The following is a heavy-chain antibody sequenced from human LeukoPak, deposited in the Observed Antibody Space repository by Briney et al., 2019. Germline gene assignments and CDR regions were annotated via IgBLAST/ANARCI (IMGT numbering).Heavy chain of an antibody. V-gene: IGHV4-30-2*01. CDR3: ARGIAARSAYYYYGMDV. Sequence: SQTLSLTCTVSGGSISSGDYYWSWIRQPPGKGLEWIGYIYHSGSTYYNPSLKSRVTISVDRSKNQFSLKLSSVTAADTAVYYCARGIAARSAYYYYGMDVWGQGTTVTVSS. CDR2: IYHSGST. J-gene: IGHJ6*02. CDR1: GGSISSGDYY. D-gene: IGHD6-6*01.